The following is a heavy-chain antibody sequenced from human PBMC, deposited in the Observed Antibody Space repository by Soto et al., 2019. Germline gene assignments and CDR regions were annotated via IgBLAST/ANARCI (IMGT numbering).Heavy chain of an antibody. D-gene: IGHD2-2*02. CDR3: ATYTSLDY. J-gene: IGHJ4*02. CDR2: IYSGGST. CDR1: GFTVSNNY. V-gene: IGHV3-53*02. Sequence: EVQLVETGGGLIQPGGSLRPSCAASGFTVSNNYMSWVRQAPGKGLEWVSLIYSGGSTFYADSVKGRFTISRDNSKNTLFLQMNSLRAEDTAVYFCATYTSLDYWGPGTLVTVSS.